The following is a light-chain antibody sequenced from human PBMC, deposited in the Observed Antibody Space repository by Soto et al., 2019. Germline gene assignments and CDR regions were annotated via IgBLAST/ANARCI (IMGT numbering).Light chain of an antibody. CDR3: SSYTSISTYV. J-gene: IGLJ1*01. CDR1: SSDVGGYNF. Sequence: QSALTQPASVSGSPGQSITISCTGTSSDVGGYNFVSWYQQHPDKAPKLMIYDVTNRPSGVSNRFSGSKSGNTASLTSSGLQAEDEADYYCSSYTSISTYVFGPGTKLTVL. CDR2: DVT. V-gene: IGLV2-14*01.